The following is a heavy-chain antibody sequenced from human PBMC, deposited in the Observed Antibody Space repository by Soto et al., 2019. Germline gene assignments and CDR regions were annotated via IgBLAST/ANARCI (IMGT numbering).Heavy chain of an antibody. CDR1: GFTFSSYA. D-gene: IGHD3-3*01. CDR2: ISASGGST. CDR3: AKDQYFWSATTDY. J-gene: IGHJ4*02. Sequence: GGSLRLSCVASGFTFSSYAMSWVRQAPGKGLEWVSDISASGGSTHYADSVKGRLTISRDNSKNTLYLQMNSLRAEDTAVYYCAKDQYFWSATTDYWGQGTLVTVSS. V-gene: IGHV3-23*01.